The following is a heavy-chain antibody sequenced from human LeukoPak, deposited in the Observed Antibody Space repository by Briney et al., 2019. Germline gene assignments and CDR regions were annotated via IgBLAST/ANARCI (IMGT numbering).Heavy chain of an antibody. J-gene: IGHJ4*02. V-gene: IGHV4-59*01. D-gene: IGHD2-15*01. CDR2: IHYSGST. Sequence: SETLSLTCSVSGGSISGYYWSWIRQPPGKRLECIGYIHYSGSTNYNPPLKSRVTVSVDTSNNRFSLRLTSVTAADTAVYYCARLGYCYDTHCFPDYWGQGTLVTVSS. CDR3: ARLGYCYDTHCFPDY. CDR1: GGSISGYY.